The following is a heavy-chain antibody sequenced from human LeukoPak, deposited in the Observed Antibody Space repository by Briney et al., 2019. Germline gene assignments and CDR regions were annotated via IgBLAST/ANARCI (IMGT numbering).Heavy chain of an antibody. J-gene: IGHJ4*02. D-gene: IGHD3-22*01. V-gene: IGHV5-51*01. CDR1: GYSFTSYW. CDR2: IYPGDSDT. CDR3: ARQPDYYDSSGYYDY. Sequence: GESLKISCKGSGYSFTSYWIGWGRQMPGKGLEWMGIIYPGDSDTRYSPSFQGQVTISADKSVSTAYLQWSSLKASDTATYYCARQPDYYDSSGYYDYWGQGTLVTVSS.